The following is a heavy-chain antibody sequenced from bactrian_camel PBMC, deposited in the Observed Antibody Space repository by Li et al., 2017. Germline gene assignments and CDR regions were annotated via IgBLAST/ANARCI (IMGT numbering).Heavy chain of an antibody. D-gene: IGHD4*01. J-gene: IGHJ4*01. V-gene: IGHV3S10*01. Sequence: DVQLVESGGGSVQPGGSLRLSCGASGHTYSSNCMSWVRQAPGKGLEWVSNIDSDGTAYYKSSVKGRFTIARDNAASTLFLLMTRLIPEDTAMYYCAQGKFGGGATEWTMPPPRSQGTQVTVS. CDR2: IDSDGTA. CDR1: GHTYSSNC.